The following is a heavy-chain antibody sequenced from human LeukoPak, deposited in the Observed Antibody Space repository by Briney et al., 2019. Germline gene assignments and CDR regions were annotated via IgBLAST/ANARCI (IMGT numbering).Heavy chain of an antibody. CDR1: GGTFSSYA. D-gene: IGHD5-24*01. J-gene: IGHJ4*02. Sequence: SVKVSCKASGGTFSSYAISWVRQAPGQGLEWMGGIIPIFGTANYAQKFQGRVTITTDESTSTAYMELSSLRSEDTAVYYCARHDRDGYNSDYWGQGTLVTVSS. CDR3: ARHDRDGYNSDY. V-gene: IGHV1-69*05. CDR2: IIPIFGTA.